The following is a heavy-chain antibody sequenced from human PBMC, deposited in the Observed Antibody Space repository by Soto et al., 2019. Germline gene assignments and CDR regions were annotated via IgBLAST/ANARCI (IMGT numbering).Heavy chain of an antibody. V-gene: IGHV4-34*01. D-gene: IGHD3-3*01. J-gene: IGHJ4*02. CDR3: AAYYDISSGNYPY. Sequence: PSETLSLTCAVYGGSFTGYFWSWIRQAPGRGLEWIGEISSSGGTNYNPSLKSRVTISVDRSRSQFSLMLSSVSAADTAVYYCAAYYDISSGNYPYWGQGTQVTVSS. CDR2: ISSSGGT. CDR1: GGSFTGYF.